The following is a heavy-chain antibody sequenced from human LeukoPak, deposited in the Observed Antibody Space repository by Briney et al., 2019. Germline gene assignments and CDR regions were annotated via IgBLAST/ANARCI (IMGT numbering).Heavy chain of an antibody. J-gene: IGHJ4*02. CDR2: IKQDGSEK. Sequence: HPGGSLRLSCAASGFTFSTYRMSWVRQAPGKGLEWVANIKQDGSEKHYVDSVKGRFTISRGNAKNSLYLQMNNLRVEDTAVYYCARLYISTSYVPYFDYWGQGTLVTVSS. CDR3: ARLYISTSYVPYFDY. CDR1: GFTFSTYR. D-gene: IGHD6-13*01. V-gene: IGHV3-7*01.